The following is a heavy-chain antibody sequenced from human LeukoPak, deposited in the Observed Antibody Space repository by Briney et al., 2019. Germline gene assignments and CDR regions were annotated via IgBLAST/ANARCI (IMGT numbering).Heavy chain of an antibody. J-gene: IGHJ6*03. CDR1: GYTFTNYY. CDR3: ASLYGSGSYPHYYYYYYMDV. Sequence: ASVKVSCKASGYTFTNYYIHWVRQAPGQGLEWMGWINPNSGGTNYAQKFQGRVTMTRDTSISTAYMELSRLRSDDTAVYYCASLYGSGSYPHYYYYYYMDVWGKGTTVTISS. D-gene: IGHD3-10*01. V-gene: IGHV1-2*02. CDR2: INPNSGGT.